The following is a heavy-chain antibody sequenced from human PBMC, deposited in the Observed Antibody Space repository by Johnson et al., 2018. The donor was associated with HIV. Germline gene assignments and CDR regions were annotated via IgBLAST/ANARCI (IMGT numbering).Heavy chain of an antibody. CDR2: VYSGGYT. CDR1: EFNVSSNY. J-gene: IGHJ3*02. Sequence: EQLEESGGGLVQPGGSLRLSCAASEFNVSSNYMNWVRQAPGRGLEWVSVVYSGGYTYYADSVKGRFTISRDTSKNTLYLQMNSLRAEDTALYYCAKDIGVTTPWDAFDIWGQGTMVTVSS. V-gene: IGHV3-66*01. D-gene: IGHD4-17*01. CDR3: AKDIGVTTPWDAFDI.